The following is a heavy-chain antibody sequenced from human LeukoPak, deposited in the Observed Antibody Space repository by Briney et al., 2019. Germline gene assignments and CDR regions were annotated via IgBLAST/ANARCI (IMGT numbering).Heavy chain of an antibody. D-gene: IGHD6-19*01. CDR3: AKEDITGWPNLDA. J-gene: IGHJ5*02. V-gene: IGHV3-43*01. Sequence: GGSLSLSCAASGFTFDRFTIHWVRQAPGKGRDWVSLIRPDGTYTQYADSVKGRFTISRDNNKNSLYLQMNSLRTEDTALYYCAKEDITGWPNLDAWGQGTLVTVSS. CDR1: GFTFDRFT. CDR2: IRPDGTYT.